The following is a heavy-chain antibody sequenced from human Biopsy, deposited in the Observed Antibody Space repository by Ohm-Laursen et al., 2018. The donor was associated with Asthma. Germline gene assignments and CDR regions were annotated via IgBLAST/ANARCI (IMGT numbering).Heavy chain of an antibody. CDR3: ARTTYGDDGFDP. CDR1: GGSINIGDYY. D-gene: IGHD4-17*01. Sequence: PSETLSLTCSVSGGSINIGDYYWSWIRQHPVTGLGWIGYIYYSGSTYYNPSLKSRVSISLDTSKNQFSLSLTSVTAADTAVYYCARTTYGDDGFDPWGQGTLVTVSS. CDR2: IYYSGST. J-gene: IGHJ5*02. V-gene: IGHV4-31*03.